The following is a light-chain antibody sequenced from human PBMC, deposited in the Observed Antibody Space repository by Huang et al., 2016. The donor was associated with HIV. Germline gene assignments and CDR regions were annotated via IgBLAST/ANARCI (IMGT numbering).Light chain of an antibody. J-gene: IGKJ4*01. CDR2: ATS. CDR3: QQYESWPPLT. Sequence: EIVMTQSPDTLSVSPGERATLSCRASQSVRDKLAWYQQKPGQAPRLLLHATSTRAAGVPARLSGIVSGTEFTLTISSLQSEDCGVYYCQQYESWPPLTFGGGTKVEIK. CDR1: QSVRDK. V-gene: IGKV3-15*01.